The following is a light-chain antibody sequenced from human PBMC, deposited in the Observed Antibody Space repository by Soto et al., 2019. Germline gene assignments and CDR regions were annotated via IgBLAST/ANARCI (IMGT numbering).Light chain of an antibody. CDR2: SNN. CDR3: AAWDDSLNGPV. V-gene: IGLV1-44*01. CDR1: SSNIGSNT. Sequence: QPVLTQPPSASGTPGQRVTISCSGSSSNIGSNTVNWYQQLPGTAPKLLIYSNNQRPSGVPDQFSGSKSGTSASLAISGLQSEDEADYYCAAWDDSLNGPVFGGGTKLTVL. J-gene: IGLJ2*01.